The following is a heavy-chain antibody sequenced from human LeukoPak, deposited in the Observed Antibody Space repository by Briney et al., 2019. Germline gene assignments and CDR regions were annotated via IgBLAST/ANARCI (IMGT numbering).Heavy chain of an antibody. D-gene: IGHD6-6*01. J-gene: IGHJ4*02. Sequence: QAGGSLRLSCAASGFTFSSYWMHWVRQAPGKGLVWVSRINSDGSSTSYADSVKGRFTISRDNSKNTLYLQINSLRAEDTAVYYCAKDGYSYSSGGFDYWGQGTLVTVSS. CDR2: INSDGSST. V-gene: IGHV3-74*01. CDR1: GFTFSSYW. CDR3: AKDGYSYSSGGFDY.